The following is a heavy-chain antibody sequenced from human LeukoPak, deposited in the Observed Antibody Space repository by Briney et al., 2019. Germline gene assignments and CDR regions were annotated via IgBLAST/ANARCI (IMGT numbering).Heavy chain of an antibody. D-gene: IGHD6-13*01. J-gene: IGHJ5*02. Sequence: ASVKVSCKASGYTFTGYYTHWVRQAPGQGLEWMGWINPNSGGTNYAQKFQGWVTMTRDTSISTAYMELSRLRSDDTAVYYCAREGSSSWYRWFGPWGQGTLVTVSS. CDR3: AREGSSSWYRWFGP. CDR1: GYTFTGYY. CDR2: INPNSGGT. V-gene: IGHV1-2*04.